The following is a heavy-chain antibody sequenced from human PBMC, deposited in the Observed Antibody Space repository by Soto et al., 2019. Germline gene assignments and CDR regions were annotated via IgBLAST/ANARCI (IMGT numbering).Heavy chain of an antibody. J-gene: IGHJ6*02. V-gene: IGHV3-9*01. CDR3: AKERGGSSSWYNLDYYYGMDV. Sequence: GGSLRLSCAASGFTFDDYAMHWVRQAPGKGLEWVSGISWNSGSIGYADSVKGRFTISRDNAKNSLYLQMNSLRAEDTALYYCAKERGGSSSWYNLDYYYGMDVWGQGTTVTVSS. CDR2: ISWNSGSI. D-gene: IGHD6-13*01. CDR1: GFTFDDYA.